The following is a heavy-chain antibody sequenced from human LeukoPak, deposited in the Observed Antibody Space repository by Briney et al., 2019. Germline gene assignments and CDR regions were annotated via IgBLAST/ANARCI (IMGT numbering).Heavy chain of an antibody. V-gene: IGHV3-15*01. CDR3: TTSFRYSSSWYADY. Sequence: GGSLRLSCAASGSTFSNAWMSWVRQAPGKGLEWVGRIKSKTDGGTTDYAAPVKGRFTISRDDSKNTLYLQMNSLKTEDTAVYYCTTSFRYSSSWYADYWGQGTLVTVSS. CDR1: GSTFSNAW. CDR2: IKSKTDGGTT. J-gene: IGHJ4*02. D-gene: IGHD6-13*01.